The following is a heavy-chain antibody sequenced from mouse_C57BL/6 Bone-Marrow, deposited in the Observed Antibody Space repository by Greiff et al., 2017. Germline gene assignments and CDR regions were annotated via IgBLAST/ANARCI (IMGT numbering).Heavy chain of an antibody. CDR3: ARHAYDGYLYYFDY. J-gene: IGHJ2*01. V-gene: IGHV5-6*01. CDR1: GFTFSSYG. Sequence: VQLKESGGDLVKPGGSLKLSCAASGFTFSSYGMSWVRQTPDKRLEWVATISSGGSYTYYPDSVKGRFTISRDNAKNTLYLQMSSLKSEDTAMYYCARHAYDGYLYYFDYWGQGTTLTVSS. CDR2: ISSGGSYT. D-gene: IGHD2-3*01.